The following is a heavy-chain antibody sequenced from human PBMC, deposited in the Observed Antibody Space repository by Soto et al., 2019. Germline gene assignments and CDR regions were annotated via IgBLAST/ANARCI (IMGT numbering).Heavy chain of an antibody. J-gene: IGHJ6*03. V-gene: IGHV1-8*01. CDR2: MNPDSGNT. CDR1: GYTFTSYD. CDR3: ARALEDYYYMDV. Sequence: ASVKVSCKASGYTFTSYDINWVRQATGQGLEWMGWMNPDSGNTGYAQKFQGRVTMTRNTSISTAYMELSSLRSEDTAVYYCARALEDYYYMDVWGKGTTVTVSS.